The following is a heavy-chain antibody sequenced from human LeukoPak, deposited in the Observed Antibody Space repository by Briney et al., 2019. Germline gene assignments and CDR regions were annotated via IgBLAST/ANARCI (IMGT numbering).Heavy chain of an antibody. D-gene: IGHD6-19*01. V-gene: IGHV3-66*01. J-gene: IGHJ6*02. CDR1: GFTVSSNY. CDR3: ARDLSSGDEYYYYGMDV. CDR2: IYSGGST. Sequence: GGSLRLSCAASGFTVSSNYMSWVRQAPGKGLEWVSVIYSGGSTYYADSVKGRFTISRDNSKNTLYLQMNSLRAEDTAVYYCARDLSSGDEYYYYGMDVWVQGTTVTVSS.